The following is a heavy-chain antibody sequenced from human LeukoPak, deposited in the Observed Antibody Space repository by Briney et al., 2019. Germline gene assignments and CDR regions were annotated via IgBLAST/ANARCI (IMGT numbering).Heavy chain of an antibody. CDR2: ISGSGGST. V-gene: IGHV3-23*01. Sequence: GGSLRLSCAASGFTFSSYGMSWVRQAPGKGLEWASAISGSGGSTYYADFVKGRFTISRDNSKNTLYLQMNSLRAEDTAVYYCAIDLGSSGWYFDYWGQGTLVTVSS. CDR1: GFTFSSYG. CDR3: AIDLGSSGWYFDY. D-gene: IGHD6-19*01. J-gene: IGHJ4*02.